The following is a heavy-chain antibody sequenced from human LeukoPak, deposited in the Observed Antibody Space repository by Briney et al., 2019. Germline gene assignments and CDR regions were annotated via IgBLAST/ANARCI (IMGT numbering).Heavy chain of an antibody. CDR2: INDSGST. Sequence: SETLSLTCAVYGESFSAYYWSWIRQPPGKGLEWIGEINDSGSTNYNPSLKSRVIISVDTSKNQFSLKLSSVTAADTAVYYCAGGATVVTPLDYWGQGTLVTVSS. CDR1: GESFSAYY. V-gene: IGHV4-34*01. J-gene: IGHJ4*02. D-gene: IGHD4-23*01. CDR3: AGGATVVTPLDY.